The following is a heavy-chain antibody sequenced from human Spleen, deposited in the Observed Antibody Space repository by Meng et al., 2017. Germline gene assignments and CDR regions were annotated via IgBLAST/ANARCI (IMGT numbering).Heavy chain of an antibody. CDR2: ILYSGST. CDR3: ARSYFYYGVDV. J-gene: IGHJ6*02. Sequence: LRLSCTVSGWSISSGGYYWNWLRQHPGEGLEWIGYILYSGSTYYSPSLKSRLTISIDTSKKQFSLKLSSVTAAYTAVYYCARSYFYYGVDVWGQGTTVTVSS. V-gene: IGHV4-31*03. CDR1: GWSISSGGYY.